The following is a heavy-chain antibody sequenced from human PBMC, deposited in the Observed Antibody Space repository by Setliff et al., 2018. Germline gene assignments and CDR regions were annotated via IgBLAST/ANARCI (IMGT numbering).Heavy chain of an antibody. CDR2: IYYSGST. CDR1: GGSISSSSYY. CDR3: ASLPYYDSSGYSPSYY. D-gene: IGHD3-22*01. V-gene: IGHV4-39*01. J-gene: IGHJ4*02. Sequence: PSETLSLTCTVSGGSISSSSYYWGWIRQPPGKGLEWIGSIYYSGSTYHNPSLKNRVTISVDTSKNQFSLKLSSVTAADTAVYYCASLPYYDSSGYSPSYYWGQGTLVTVSS.